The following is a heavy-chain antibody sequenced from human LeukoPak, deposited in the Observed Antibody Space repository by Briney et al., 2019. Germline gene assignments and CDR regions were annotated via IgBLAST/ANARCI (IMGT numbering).Heavy chain of an antibody. CDR1: GLTFSSYS. D-gene: IGHD2-2*01. V-gene: IGHV3-21*01. Sequence: GGSLRLSCAASGLTFSSYSMNWVRQAPGKGLEWVSSISSSSSYIYYADSVKGRFTISRDNAKNSLYLQMNSLRAEDTAVYYCARGYLMSPANAFDIWGQGTMVTVSS. CDR2: ISSSSSYI. J-gene: IGHJ3*02. CDR3: ARGYLMSPANAFDI.